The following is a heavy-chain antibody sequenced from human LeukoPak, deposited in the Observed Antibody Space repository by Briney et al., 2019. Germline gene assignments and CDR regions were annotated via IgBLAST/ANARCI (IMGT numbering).Heavy chain of an antibody. CDR3: ARGSILITFGGLIV. CDR1: GFTFSDYY. CDR2: ISSSNTI. D-gene: IGHD3-16*02. V-gene: IGHV3-11*04. J-gene: IGHJ4*02. Sequence: GGSLRLSCATSGFTFSDYYMSWIRQAPGKGLEWLSYISSSNTIYSADSVKGRFTISRDNAKNSLYLQMNSLRAEDTAVCYCARGSILITFGGLIVWGQGTLVTVSS.